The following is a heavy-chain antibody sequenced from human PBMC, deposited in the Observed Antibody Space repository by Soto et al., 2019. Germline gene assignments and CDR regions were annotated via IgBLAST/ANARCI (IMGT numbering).Heavy chain of an antibody. Sequence: QLQLQESGPGLAKPSETLSLTCTVSGGSVSSTTYYWAWIRQPPGRGLEWIGSIHYSRGTYYNPSRNSRAAISVDTTMNHVSLTLSSVTAADTAVYYCAGSEMYLPSTSCYLASWVQGTLVTVSS. V-gene: IGHV4-39*01. D-gene: IGHD2-2*01. CDR1: GGSVSSTTYY. CDR3: AGSEMYLPSTSCYLAS. J-gene: IGHJ5*02. CDR2: IHYSRGT.